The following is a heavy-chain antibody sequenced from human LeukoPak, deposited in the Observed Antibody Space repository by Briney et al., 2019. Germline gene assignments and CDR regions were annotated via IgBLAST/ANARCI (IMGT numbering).Heavy chain of an antibody. CDR2: IRSRANSYVT. CDR1: GLIFSGSA. CDR3: TRHSDAYCSRANCYVDNFYGLDV. V-gene: IGHV3-73*01. Sequence: GGSLKLSCAASGLIFSGSAIHWVRQASRKGLEWVGRIRSRANSYVTVYSASVTGRFTISRDDSKNTAYLQMNSLKAEDTAVYFCTRHSDAYCSRANCYVDNFYGLDVWGEGTRVTVSS. D-gene: IGHD2-15*01. J-gene: IGHJ6*04.